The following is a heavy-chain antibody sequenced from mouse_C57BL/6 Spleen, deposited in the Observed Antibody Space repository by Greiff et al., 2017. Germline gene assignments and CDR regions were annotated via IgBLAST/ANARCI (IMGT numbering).Heavy chain of an antibody. J-gene: IGHJ4*01. CDR3: ARQDGYPYAMGY. V-gene: IGHV1-69*01. Sequence: QVQLQQPGAELVMPGASVKLSCKASGYTFTSYWMHWVKQRPGQGLEWIGEIDPSDSYTNYNQKFKGKSTLTVDKSSSTAYMQLSSLTSEDSAVYYCARQDGYPYAMGYWGQGTSVTVSS. D-gene: IGHD2-3*01. CDR2: IDPSDSYT. CDR1: GYTFTSYW.